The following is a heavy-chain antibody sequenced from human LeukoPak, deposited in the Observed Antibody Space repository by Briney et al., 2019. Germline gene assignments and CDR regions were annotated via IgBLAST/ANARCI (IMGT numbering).Heavy chain of an antibody. CDR3: ARGYSSSSGRPDY. D-gene: IGHD6-6*01. J-gene: IGHJ4*02. Sequence: PSETLSLTCTVSGGSISSYYWSWIRQPPGKGLEWIGYIYYSRSTNYNPSLKSRVTISVDTSKKQFSLKLSSVTAADTAVYYCARGYSSSSGRPDYWGQGTLVTVSS. CDR2: IYYSRST. CDR1: GGSISSYY. V-gene: IGHV4-59*08.